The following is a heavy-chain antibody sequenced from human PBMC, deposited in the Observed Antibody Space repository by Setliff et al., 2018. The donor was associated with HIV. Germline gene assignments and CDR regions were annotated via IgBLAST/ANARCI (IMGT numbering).Heavy chain of an antibody. D-gene: IGHD5-12*01. CDR3: ARDQATGYEKVWFSWIDP. V-gene: IGHV1-69*13. CDR1: GGTFSLYA. CDR2: IIPIFNTA. Sequence: ASVKVSCKASGGTFSLYAINWVRQAPGQGLEWMGGIIPIFNTANYAQRFQGRVTITADGSTSTSYMELSSLRCEDTATYYCARDQATGYEKVWFSWIDPWGQGTLVTVSS. J-gene: IGHJ5*02.